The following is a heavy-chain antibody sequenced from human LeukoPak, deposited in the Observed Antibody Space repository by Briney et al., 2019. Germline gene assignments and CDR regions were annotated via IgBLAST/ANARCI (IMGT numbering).Heavy chain of an antibody. D-gene: IGHD3-10*01. J-gene: IGHJ4*02. CDR3: AREIGITMVRGVINWFDY. CDR1: GYTLTELS. Sequence: GASVKVSCKVSGYTLTELSMHWVRQAPGKGLEWMGGFDPEDGETIYAQKFQGRVTMTEDTSTDTAYMELSSLRSEDTAVYYCAREIGITMVRGVINWFDYWGQGTLVTVSS. CDR2: FDPEDGET. V-gene: IGHV1-24*01.